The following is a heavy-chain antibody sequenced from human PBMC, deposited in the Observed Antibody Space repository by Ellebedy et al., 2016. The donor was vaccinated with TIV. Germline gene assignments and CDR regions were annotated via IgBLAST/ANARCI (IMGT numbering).Heavy chain of an antibody. CDR1: GFTFSSYA. J-gene: IGHJ4*02. D-gene: IGHD2-21*02. V-gene: IGHV3-30-3*02. CDR3: AKDNRICSGNCFGLAFDY. CDR2: ISYDGSNK. Sequence: GESLKISCAASGFTFSSYAMHWVRQAPGKGLEWVAVISYDGSNKYYADSVKVRFTISRDNSKNTLYLQMNSLRAEDTAVYYCAKDNRICSGNCFGLAFDYWGQGSLVTVSS.